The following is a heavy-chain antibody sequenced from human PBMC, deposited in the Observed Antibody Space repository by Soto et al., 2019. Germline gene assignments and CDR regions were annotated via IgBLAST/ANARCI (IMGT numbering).Heavy chain of an antibody. J-gene: IGHJ5*02. CDR2: ISAYNGNT. Sequence: AASVKVSFKASGYTFTSYGISWVRQAPGQGLEWMGWISAYNGNTNYAQKLQGRVTMTTDTSTSTAYMELRSLRSDDTAVYYCARGEKLPGYSSSWTGPFLFDPWGQGTLVTVSS. D-gene: IGHD6-13*01. CDR3: ARGEKLPGYSSSWTGPFLFDP. V-gene: IGHV1-18*01. CDR1: GYTFTSYG.